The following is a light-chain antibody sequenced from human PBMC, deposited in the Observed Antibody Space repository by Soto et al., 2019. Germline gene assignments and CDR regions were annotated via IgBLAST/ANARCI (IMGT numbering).Light chain of an antibody. J-gene: IGKJ1*01. CDR1: QGIIDY. CDR2: AAS. Sequence: DIQMTQSPSSLSASVGETVTITCRASQGIIDYLAWFQQRPGKVPKLLIYAASTLHTGVPSRFSGSGAGTDFTLTINSLQPEDVGTYYCQKYDTAPQTFGPGTRVTIK. V-gene: IGKV1-27*01. CDR3: QKYDTAPQT.